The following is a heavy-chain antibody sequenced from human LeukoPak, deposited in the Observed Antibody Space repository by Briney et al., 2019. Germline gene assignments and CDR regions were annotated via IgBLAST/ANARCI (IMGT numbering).Heavy chain of an antibody. J-gene: IGHJ4*02. CDR1: GYTFTGYD. CDR2: INPSGGST. CDR3: ARDRGYSYGYEIDY. Sequence: ASVKVSCKASGYTFTGYDVNWLRQATGQGLEWMGIINPSGGSTSYAQKFQGRVTMTRDTSTSTVYMELSSLRSEDTAVYYCARDRGYSYGYEIDYWGQGTLVTVSS. V-gene: IGHV1-46*01. D-gene: IGHD5-18*01.